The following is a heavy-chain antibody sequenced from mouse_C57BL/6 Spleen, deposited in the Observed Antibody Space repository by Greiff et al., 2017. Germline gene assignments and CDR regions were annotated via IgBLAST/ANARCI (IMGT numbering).Heavy chain of an antibody. CDR3: ARASSNYAMDY. V-gene: IGHV1-76*01. CDR2: IYPGSGNT. Sequence: QVQLKESGAELVRPGASVKLSCKASGYTFTDYYINWVKQRPGQGLEWIARIYPGSGNTYYNEKFKGKATLTAEKSSSTAYMQLSSLTSEDSAVYFCARASSNYAMDYWGQGTSVTVSS. CDR1: GYTFTDYY. J-gene: IGHJ4*01. D-gene: IGHD3-1*01.